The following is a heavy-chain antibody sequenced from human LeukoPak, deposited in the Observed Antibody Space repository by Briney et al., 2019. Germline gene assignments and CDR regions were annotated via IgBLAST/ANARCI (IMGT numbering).Heavy chain of an antibody. CDR2: IIPIFGTA. D-gene: IGHD2-8*01. V-gene: IGHV1-69*13. J-gene: IGHJ3*02. CDR1: GGTFSSYA. CDR3: ARDRRYCTNGVCYYAFDI. Sequence: GASVKVSCKASGGTFSSYAISWVRQAPGQGLEWMGGIIPIFGTANYAQKFQGRVTITADESTSTAYMELSSLRSEDTAVYYCARDRRYCTNGVCYYAFDIWGQGTTVTVSS.